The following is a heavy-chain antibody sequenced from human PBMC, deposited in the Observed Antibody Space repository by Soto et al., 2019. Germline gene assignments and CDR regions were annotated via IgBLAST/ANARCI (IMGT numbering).Heavy chain of an antibody. D-gene: IGHD6-6*01. CDR3: ARVSSSSNSYYYYYGMDV. CDR1: GGSISSYY. J-gene: IGHJ6*02. Sequence: SETLSLTCTVSGGSISSYYWSWIRQPPGKGLEWIGYIYYSGSTNYNPSLKSRVTISVDTSKNQFSLKLSSVTAADTAVYYCARVSSSSNSYYYYYGMDVWGQGTTVTVSS. CDR2: IYYSGST. V-gene: IGHV4-59*01.